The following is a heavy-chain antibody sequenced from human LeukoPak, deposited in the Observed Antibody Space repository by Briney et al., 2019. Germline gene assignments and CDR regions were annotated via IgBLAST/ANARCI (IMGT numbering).Heavy chain of an antibody. Sequence: SVKVSCKASVGTFSSYAISWVRQAPGQGLEWMGRIIPIFGIANYAQKFQGRVTITADKSTRTAYMELSSLRSEDTAVYYCARDRDCSSTSCYTRYIQEGADYYYYGMDVWGQGTTVTVSS. CDR1: VGTFSSYA. CDR3: ARDRDCSSTSCYTRYIQEGADYYYYGMDV. CDR2: IIPIFGIA. D-gene: IGHD2-2*02. V-gene: IGHV1-69*04. J-gene: IGHJ6*02.